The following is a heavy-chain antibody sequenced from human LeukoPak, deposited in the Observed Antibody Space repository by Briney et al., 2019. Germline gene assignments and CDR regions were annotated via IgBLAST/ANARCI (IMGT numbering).Heavy chain of an antibody. CDR2: ISSSSSYT. J-gene: IGHJ4*02. CDR3: ARSGYSGYDRLDY. D-gene: IGHD5-12*01. V-gene: IGHV3-11*06. Sequence: GGSLRLSCAASGFTFSDYYMSWIRQAPGKGLEWDSYISSSSSYTNYADSVKGRFTISRDNAKNSLYLQMNSLRAEDTAVYYCARSGYSGYDRLDYWGQGTLVTVSS. CDR1: GFTFSDYY.